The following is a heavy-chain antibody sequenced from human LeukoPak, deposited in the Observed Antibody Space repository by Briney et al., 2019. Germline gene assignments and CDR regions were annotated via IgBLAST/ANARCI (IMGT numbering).Heavy chain of an antibody. CDR2: ASGST. D-gene: IGHD4-11*01. Sequence: SETLSLTCTVSGGYTSTYYWSWIRQPAGKGLEWIGHASGSTNYNPSLKSRVTMSVDTSKNQFSLKLRSVTAADTAVYYCARGHSIEPYYYYYYMDVWGKGTTVTVSS. V-gene: IGHV4-4*07. CDR1: GGYTSTYY. J-gene: IGHJ6*03. CDR3: ARGHSIEPYYYYYYMDV.